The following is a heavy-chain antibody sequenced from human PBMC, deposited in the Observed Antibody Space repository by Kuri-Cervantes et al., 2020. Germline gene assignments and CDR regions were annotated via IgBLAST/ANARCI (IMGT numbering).Heavy chain of an antibody. CDR3: ARQTLRYCSSTSCYTTRGRNWFDP. V-gene: IGHV4-39*01. Sequence: GSLRLSCTVSGGSISSSSYYWGWIRQPPGKGLEWIGSIYYSGSTYYNPSLKSRVTISVDTSKNQFSLKLSSVTAADTAVYYCARQTLRYCSSTSCYTTRGRNWFDPWGPGNLVHGSS. CDR1: GGSISSSSYY. D-gene: IGHD2-2*02. CDR2: IYYSGST. J-gene: IGHJ5*02.